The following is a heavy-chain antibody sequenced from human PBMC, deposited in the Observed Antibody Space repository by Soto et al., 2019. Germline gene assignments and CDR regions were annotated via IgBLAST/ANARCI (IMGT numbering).Heavy chain of an antibody. Sequence: QVQLQQWGAGLLKPSETLSLTCAVYGGSFSGYYWSWIRQPPGKGLEWIGEINHSGSTNYNPSLKIRVTISVDTSKNQFSLKLSSVTAADTAVYYCARRGIVVVVAATPGYDYWGQGTLVTVSS. D-gene: IGHD2-15*01. CDR1: GGSFSGYY. CDR2: INHSGST. V-gene: IGHV4-34*01. CDR3: ARRGIVVVVAATPGYDY. J-gene: IGHJ4*02.